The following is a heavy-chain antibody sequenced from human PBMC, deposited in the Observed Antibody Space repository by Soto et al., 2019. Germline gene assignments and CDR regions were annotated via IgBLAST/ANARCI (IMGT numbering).Heavy chain of an antibody. CDR3: ASRSGGSCYCFDY. Sequence: TSDTLSLTCAVYGGSFNNYYWNWIRQPPRKGLEWIGEINHSGSTNCNPSLKSRVTISVDTSKNQFSLKLSSVTAADTAVYYCASRSGGSCYCFDYWGQGALVTVS. CDR1: GGSFNNYY. V-gene: IGHV4-34*01. D-gene: IGHD2-15*01. CDR2: INHSGST. J-gene: IGHJ4*02.